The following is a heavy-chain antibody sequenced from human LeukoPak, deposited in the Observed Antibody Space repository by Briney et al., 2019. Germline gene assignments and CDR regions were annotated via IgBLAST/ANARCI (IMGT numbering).Heavy chain of an antibody. Sequence: SETLSLTCTVSGGSISSGDYYWSWIRQPPGTGLEWIGYIYYSGSTYYNPSLKSRVTISVDTSKNQFSLKLSSVTAADTAVYYCARADGDYEEDYYYGMDVWGQGTTVTVSS. CDR3: ARADGDYEEDYYYGMDV. J-gene: IGHJ6*02. CDR1: GGSISSGDYY. D-gene: IGHD4-17*01. CDR2: IYYSGST. V-gene: IGHV4-30-4*01.